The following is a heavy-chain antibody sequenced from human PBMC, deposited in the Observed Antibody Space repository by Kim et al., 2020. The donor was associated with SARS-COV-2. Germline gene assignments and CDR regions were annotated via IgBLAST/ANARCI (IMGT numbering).Heavy chain of an antibody. D-gene: IGHD1-26*01. CDR1: GFTFSNYA. CDR2: ITPDGGGT. CDR3: VKDPGISYFDY. Sequence: GGSLRLSCSASGFTFSNYAMHWVRQAPGKGLEYVSAITPDGGGTYYADSVNGRFTISRDNSKNTLYLQMTSLRAEDTAVYYCVKDPGISYFDYWGQGTL. V-gene: IGHV3-64D*06. J-gene: IGHJ4*02.